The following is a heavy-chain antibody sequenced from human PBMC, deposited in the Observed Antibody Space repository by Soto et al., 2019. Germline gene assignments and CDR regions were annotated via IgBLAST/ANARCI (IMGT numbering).Heavy chain of an antibody. V-gene: IGHV1-69*01. CDR2: IIPVFGRP. D-gene: IGHD5-12*01. J-gene: IGHJ1*01. CDR3: AREGSGYNL. CDR1: GGSFSSFG. Sequence: QVQLVQSGAELKKPGSSVKVSCKASGGSFSSFGFSWVRQAPGQGLEWMGGIIPVFGRPNYAQRFRGRLTITADESTNTVYLKLIDLRSEDTAVYYCAREGSGYNLWGQGTQVTVSS.